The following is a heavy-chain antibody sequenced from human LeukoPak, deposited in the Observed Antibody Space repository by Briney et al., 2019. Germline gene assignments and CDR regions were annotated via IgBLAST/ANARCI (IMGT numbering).Heavy chain of an antibody. J-gene: IGHJ3*02. Sequence: ASVKVSCKASGYTFTSYGISWVRQAPGQGLEWMGWISAYNGNTNYAQKLQGRVTMTTDTSTSTAYMELRSLRSDDTAVYYCARDGDWNYYDNYAFDIWGQGTMVTVSS. CDR3: ARDGDWNYYDNYAFDI. CDR2: ISAYNGNT. D-gene: IGHD3-22*01. V-gene: IGHV1-18*01. CDR1: GYTFTSYG.